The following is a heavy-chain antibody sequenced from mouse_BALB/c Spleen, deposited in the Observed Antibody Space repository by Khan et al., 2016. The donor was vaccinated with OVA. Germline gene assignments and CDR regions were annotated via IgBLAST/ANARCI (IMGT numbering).Heavy chain of an antibody. CDR3: ARDRIDY. J-gene: IGHJ2*01. CDR2: INPTSGYT. V-gene: IGHV1-7*01. CDR1: GYTFPSYW. Sequence: VQLVESGAELAKPGASVKMSCKASGYTFPSYWMHWIKQRPGQGLEWIGYINPTSGYTDYNQKFKDKATLTADKSSSTAYMQLSSLTSDDSAVYYCARDRIDYWGQGTTLTVSS.